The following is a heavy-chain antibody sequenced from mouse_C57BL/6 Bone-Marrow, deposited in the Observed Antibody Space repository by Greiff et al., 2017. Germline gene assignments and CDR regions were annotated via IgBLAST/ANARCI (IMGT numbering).Heavy chain of an antibody. J-gene: IGHJ1*03. V-gene: IGHV2-9-1*01. D-gene: IGHD1-1*01. CDR1: GFSLTSYA. CDR3: ATTVVATRWYFDV. CDR2: IWTGGGT. Sequence: VQVVESGPGLVAPSQSLSITCTVSGFSLTSYAISWVRQPPGKGLEWLGVIWTGGGTNYNSALKSRLSISKDNSKSPVFLKMNSLQTDDTARYYCATTVVATRWYFDVWGTGTTVTVSS.